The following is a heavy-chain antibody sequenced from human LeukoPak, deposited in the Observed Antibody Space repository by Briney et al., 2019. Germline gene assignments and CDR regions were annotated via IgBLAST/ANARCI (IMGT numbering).Heavy chain of an antibody. V-gene: IGHV3-30*18. Sequence: PGRSLRLSCAASGFTFSSYGMHWVRQAPGKGLEWVAVISYDGSNKYYADSVKGRFTISRDNSKNTLYLQMNSLRAEDTAVYYCAKDGGYCSGGSCYENWFDPWGQGTLVTVSS. CDR3: AKDGGYCSGGSCYENWFDP. D-gene: IGHD2-15*01. CDR1: GFTFSSYG. J-gene: IGHJ5*02. CDR2: ISYDGSNK.